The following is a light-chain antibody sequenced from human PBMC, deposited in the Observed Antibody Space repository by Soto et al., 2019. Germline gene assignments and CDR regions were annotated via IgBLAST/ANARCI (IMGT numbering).Light chain of an antibody. V-gene: IGLV2-14*01. CDR2: EVN. J-gene: IGLJ1*01. Sequence: QSALTQPASVSGSPGQSITISCTGTSFDVDDYNSVSWYQQPPGKAPKLIIYEVNNRPSGVSNRFSGSNSDNTASLTISGLKAEEDADYYCSLYTTSSTPSYVFGTGTKVTV. CDR1: SFDVDDYNS. CDR3: SLYTTSSTPSYV.